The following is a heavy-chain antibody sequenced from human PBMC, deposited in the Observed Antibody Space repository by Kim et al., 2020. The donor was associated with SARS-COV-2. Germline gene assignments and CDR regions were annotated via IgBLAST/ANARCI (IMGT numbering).Heavy chain of an antibody. V-gene: IGHV4-39*07. CDR2: IYYSGST. Sequence: SETLSLTCTVSGGSISSSSYYWGWIRQPPGKGLEWIGSIYYSGSTYYNPPLKSRVTISVDTSKNQFSLKLSSVTAADTAVYYCARVPYYDFWSGYYGPPHYFDYWGQGTLVTVSS. CDR3: ARVPYYDFWSGYYGPPHYFDY. J-gene: IGHJ4*02. CDR1: GGSISSSSYY. D-gene: IGHD3-3*01.